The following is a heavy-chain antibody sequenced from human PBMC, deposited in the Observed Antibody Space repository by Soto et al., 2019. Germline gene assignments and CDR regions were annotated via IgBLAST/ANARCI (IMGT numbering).Heavy chain of an antibody. V-gene: IGHV4-31*03. D-gene: IGHD1-1*01. CDR1: GGSISSGGYY. Sequence: SETLSLTCTVSGGSISSGGYYWSWIRQHPGKGLEWIGYIYYSGSTYYNPSLKSRVTISVDTSKNQFSLKLSSVTAADTAVYYCASSGWNDSRVELWGQGTLVTVSS. CDR2: IYYSGST. J-gene: IGHJ4*02. CDR3: ASSGWNDSRVEL.